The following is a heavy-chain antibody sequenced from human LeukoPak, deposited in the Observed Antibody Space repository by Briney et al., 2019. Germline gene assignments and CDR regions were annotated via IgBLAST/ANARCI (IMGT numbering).Heavy chain of an antibody. V-gene: IGHV3-74*01. J-gene: IGHJ4*02. CDR2: VNPQGSET. CDR3: ARGPGGRYHIDH. D-gene: IGHD1-26*01. Sequence: GESLRLSCAASGFTFSSYWMHWVRQAPGKGLVWVSRVNPQGSETSYADSVKGRFTISRDNAKNSLSLQMNTLRDEDTAVYYCARGPGGRYHIDHWGQGTLVTVSS. CDR1: GFTFSSYW.